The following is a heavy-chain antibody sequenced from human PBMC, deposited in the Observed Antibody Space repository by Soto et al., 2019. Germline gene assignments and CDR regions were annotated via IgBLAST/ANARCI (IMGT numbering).Heavy chain of an antibody. CDR3: AIFPNVVPPETPVWFDP. CDR2: IIPIYGKA. J-gene: IGHJ5*02. D-gene: IGHD2-2*01. Sequence: SLKLSCKASGGTFSSYAISWGRQTPGHVLEWMGGIIPIYGKANYAQKFQGRVTITADESTSTAYMQLSSLRSEDRAVDYCAIFPNVVPPETPVWFDPRGQGPLGTGYS. CDR1: GGTFSSYA. V-gene: IGHV1-69*13.